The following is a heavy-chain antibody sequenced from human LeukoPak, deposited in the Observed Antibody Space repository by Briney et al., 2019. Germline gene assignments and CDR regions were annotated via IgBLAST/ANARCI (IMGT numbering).Heavy chain of an antibody. V-gene: IGHV3-23*01. Sequence: GGSLRLSCAASGFTFSSYAMSWVRQAPGKGLEWVSAISGSGGSTYYADSVKGRFTISRDNSKNTLYLQMNSLRAEDTAVYYCAKRLYDFWSGYYPNWFDHWGQGTLVTVSS. CDR1: GFTFSSYA. CDR2: ISGSGGST. D-gene: IGHD3-3*01. J-gene: IGHJ5*02. CDR3: AKRLYDFWSGYYPNWFDH.